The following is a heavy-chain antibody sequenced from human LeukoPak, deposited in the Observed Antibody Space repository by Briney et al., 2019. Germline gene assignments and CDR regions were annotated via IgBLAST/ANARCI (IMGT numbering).Heavy chain of an antibody. CDR2: INTYYGGT. J-gene: IGHJ5*02. V-gene: IGHV1-2*02. D-gene: IGHD3-16*01. CDR3: AKDSAVWGSLNYFDP. Sequence: GASVKVSCKTSGGTFSSYAITWVRQTPGQGLEWMGWINTYYGGTKYAQKFQGRVTISRDTSINIAYMELSRLRSDDTAIYYCAKDSAVWGSLNYFDPWGQGTLVTVSS. CDR1: GGTFSSYA.